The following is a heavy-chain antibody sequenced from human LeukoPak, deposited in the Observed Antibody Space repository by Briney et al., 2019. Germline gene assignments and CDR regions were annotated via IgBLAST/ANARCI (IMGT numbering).Heavy chain of an antibody. CDR3: ARDRQLGYCTNGVCYELDY. J-gene: IGHJ4*02. CDR1: GYTFTGYY. CDR2: INPNSGGT. V-gene: IGHV1-2*02. Sequence: ASVKVSCKASGYTFTGYYMHWVRQAPGQGLEWMGWINPNSGGTNYAQKFQGRVTMTRDTSISTAYMELSRLRSDDTAAYYCARDRQLGYCTNGVCYELDYWGQGTLVTVSS. D-gene: IGHD2-8*01.